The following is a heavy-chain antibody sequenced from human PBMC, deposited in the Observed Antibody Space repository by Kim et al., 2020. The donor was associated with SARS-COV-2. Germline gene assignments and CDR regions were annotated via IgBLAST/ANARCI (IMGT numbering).Heavy chain of an antibody. CDR2: IIPIFGTA. V-gene: IGHV1-69*13. Sequence: SVKVSCKASGGTFSSYAISWVRQAPGQGLEWMGGIIPIFGTANYAQKFQGRDTITADESTSTAYMELSSLRSEDTAVYYCASWYYYGSGSYSGYGMDVWGQGTTVTVSS. D-gene: IGHD3-10*01. CDR1: GGTFSSYA. CDR3: ASWYYYGSGSYSGYGMDV. J-gene: IGHJ6*02.